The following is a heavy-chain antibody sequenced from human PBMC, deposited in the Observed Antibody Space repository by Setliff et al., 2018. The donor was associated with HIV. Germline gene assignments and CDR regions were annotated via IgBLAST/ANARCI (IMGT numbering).Heavy chain of an antibody. CDR1: GDTFTTYA. J-gene: IGHJ4*02. V-gene: IGHV1-69-2*01. D-gene: IGHD4-17*01. CDR2: VDPEAYET. CDR3: ATGLLTTVVTGGDS. Sequence: ASVKVSCKASGDTFTTYAISWVRQAPGKGLEWVGRVDPEAYETVYAEKFQGRVTISADKSTHTTYMQLRSLRSEDTAVYYCATGLLTTVVTGGDSWGQGTLVTVAS.